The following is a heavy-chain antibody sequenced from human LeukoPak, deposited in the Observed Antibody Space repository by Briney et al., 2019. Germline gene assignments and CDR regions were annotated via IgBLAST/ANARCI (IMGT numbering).Heavy chain of an antibody. CDR3: VKGVEGAMVFGGDY. V-gene: IGHV3-30-3*01. CDR2: ISHDESNK. J-gene: IGHJ4*02. Sequence: GGSLRLSCAASGFAFSSYAMHWVRQAPGKGLEWVAVISHDESNKYYADSVKGRFTISREKSKNTLYLQMNSLRAKDTAVYYCVKGVEGAMVFGGDYWGQGTLVTVSS. CDR1: GFAFSSYA. D-gene: IGHD3/OR15-3a*01.